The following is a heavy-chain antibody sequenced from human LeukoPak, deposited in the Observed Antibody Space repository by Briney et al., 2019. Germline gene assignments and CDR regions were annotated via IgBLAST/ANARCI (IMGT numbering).Heavy chain of an antibody. D-gene: IGHD2-21*02. Sequence: GTSLRLSCAASGFTFSAYGMHWVRQAPGKGLEWVATISHDGSNKSYGDSVKGRFTISRDNSKNTLYLQMNSLRAEDTAVYYCAKDCRMTAIRGFDYWGQGTLVTVSS. CDR2: ISHDGSNK. CDR3: AKDCRMTAIRGFDY. V-gene: IGHV3-30*18. CDR1: GFTFSAYG. J-gene: IGHJ4*02.